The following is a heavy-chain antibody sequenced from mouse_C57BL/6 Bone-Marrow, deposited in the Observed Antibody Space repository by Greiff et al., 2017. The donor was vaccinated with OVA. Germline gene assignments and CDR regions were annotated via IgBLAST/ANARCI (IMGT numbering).Heavy chain of an antibody. CDR3: ARSDYYGSSYGY. CDR1: GYTFTSYW. CDR2: IDPSDSYT. Sequence: QVQLKQPGAELVRPGTSVKLSCKASGYTFTSYWMHWVKPRPGQGLEWIGVIDPSDSYTNYNQKFKGKATLTVDTSSSTAYMQLSSLTSEDSAVYYCARSDYYGSSYGYWGQGTTLTVSS. V-gene: IGHV1-59*01. D-gene: IGHD1-1*01. J-gene: IGHJ2*01.